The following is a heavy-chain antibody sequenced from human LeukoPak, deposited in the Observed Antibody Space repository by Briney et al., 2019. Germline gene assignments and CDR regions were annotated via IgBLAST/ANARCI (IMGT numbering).Heavy chain of an antibody. CDR3: ARDGKKEGDSTRRWYFDY. CDR1: GFPFNSYI. V-gene: IGHV3-48*01. CDR2: ISSNGNTV. D-gene: IGHD1-26*01. Sequence: GGSLRLSCTASGFPFNSYIMNWVRQAPGKGLEWISYISSNGNTVYYADSVKGRFTISRDNAKNSLYLQMNSLRVEDTAVYYCARDGKKEGDSTRRWYFDYWGQGTLVTVSS. J-gene: IGHJ4*02.